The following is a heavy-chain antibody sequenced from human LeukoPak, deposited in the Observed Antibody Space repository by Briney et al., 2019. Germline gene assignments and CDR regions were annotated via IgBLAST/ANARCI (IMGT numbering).Heavy chain of an antibody. CDR1: GFTFSSYW. V-gene: IGHV3-7*02. D-gene: IGHD6-19*01. CDR3: ARGRVAVAGTTPFDY. Sequence: PGGSLRLSCAASGFTFSSYWMSWVRQAPGKGLEWVANIKQDGSEKYYVDSVKGRFTISRDNAKNSLYLQMNSLRDDDTALYYCARGRVAVAGTTPFDYWGQGTLVTVSS. CDR2: IKQDGSEK. J-gene: IGHJ4*02.